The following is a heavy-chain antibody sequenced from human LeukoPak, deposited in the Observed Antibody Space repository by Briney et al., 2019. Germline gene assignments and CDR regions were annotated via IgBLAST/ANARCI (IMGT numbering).Heavy chain of an antibody. CDR2: ISTYNGDT. J-gene: IGHJ6*02. CDR1: GYTFIKYA. D-gene: IGHD1-26*01. CDR3: ARDPKWEGWNTEGRVMDV. Sequence: ASVKVSCKASGYTFIKYASSWVRQAPGQGLEWTGWISTYNGDTKYAEKFQGRVTMTTDTSTSTAYMELRSLRSDDTAVYHCARDPKWEGWNTEGRVMDVWGQGTTVTVSS. V-gene: IGHV1-18*01.